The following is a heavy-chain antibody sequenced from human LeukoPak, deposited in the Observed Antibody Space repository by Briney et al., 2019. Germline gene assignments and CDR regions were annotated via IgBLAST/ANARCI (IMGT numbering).Heavy chain of an antibody. CDR2: VSAYTGNT. D-gene: IGHD1-1*01. CDR1: GYTFTSYG. CDR3: ARGVSGTKSPDYYHYYGMDV. J-gene: IGHJ6*02. V-gene: IGHV1-18*01. Sequence: GAPVKMSCTTSGYTFTSYGISWVRQAPGHGLVWMGWVSAYTGNTHYTQKIQGRVTMTTDTSTSTAYMGLRSLRSDDTAVYYCARGVSGTKSPDYYHYYGMDVWGQGTTVTVSS.